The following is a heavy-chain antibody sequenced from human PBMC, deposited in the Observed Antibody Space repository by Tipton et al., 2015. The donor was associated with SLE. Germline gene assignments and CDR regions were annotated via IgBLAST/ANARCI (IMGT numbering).Heavy chain of an antibody. Sequence: TLSLTCTVSGGSISSYYWSWIRQPPGKGLEWIGNIYYSGSTNYNPSLKSRVTISVDTSKNQFSLKLSSVTAADTAVYYCARVNSSGWAYYDYYYMDVWGKGTTVTVSS. D-gene: IGHD6-19*01. J-gene: IGHJ6*03. V-gene: IGHV4-59*01. CDR2: IYYSGST. CDR3: ARVNSSGWAYYDYYYMDV. CDR1: GGSISSYY.